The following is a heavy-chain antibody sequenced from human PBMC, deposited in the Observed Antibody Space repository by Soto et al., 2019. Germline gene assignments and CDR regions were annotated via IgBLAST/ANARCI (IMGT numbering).Heavy chain of an antibody. CDR1: GVTFSSYS. CDR3: ARVSSGSNGFDP. J-gene: IGHJ5*02. V-gene: IGHV3-21*01. D-gene: IGHD6-19*01. CDR2: IGSSSSYI. Sequence: LRLYCAASGVTFSSYSMNWVRQAPGKGLEWVSSIGSSSSYIYYADSVKGRFTISSDNAKNSLYMQMNSVRAEDTAVYSCARVSSGSNGFDPWGQGTLVTVSS.